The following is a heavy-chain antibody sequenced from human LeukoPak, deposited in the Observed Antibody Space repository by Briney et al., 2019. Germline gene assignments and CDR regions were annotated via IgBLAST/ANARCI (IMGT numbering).Heavy chain of an antibody. J-gene: IGHJ4*02. Sequence: SETLSLTCIVSGGSMSGYYWSWIRQPPGKGLEWIGHTFSSGATTYNPSLKSRVTISVDTSRSQFSLNLSSLTAADTAVYYCARRSRHGYFRDSWGQGTLVTVSS. CDR3: ARRSRHGYFRDS. CDR2: TFSSGAT. CDR1: GGSMSGYY. D-gene: IGHD5-24*01. V-gene: IGHV4-4*09.